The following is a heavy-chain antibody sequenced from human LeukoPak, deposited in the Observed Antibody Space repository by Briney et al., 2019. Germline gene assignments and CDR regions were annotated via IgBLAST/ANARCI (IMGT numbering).Heavy chain of an antibody. V-gene: IGHV3-21*01. Sequence: NPGGSLRLSCAASGFTFSSHDMNWVRQAPGKGLEWVSSISSTGTYIYYTDSVKGRFTISRDIANSLLYLQMNSLRADDTAVYYCARDLDYSTGFDYWGQGTLVTVSS. D-gene: IGHD4-11*01. J-gene: IGHJ4*02. CDR2: ISSTGTYI. CDR1: GFTFSSHD. CDR3: ARDLDYSTGFDY.